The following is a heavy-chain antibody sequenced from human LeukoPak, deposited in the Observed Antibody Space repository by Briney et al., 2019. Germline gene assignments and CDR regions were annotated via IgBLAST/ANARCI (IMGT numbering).Heavy chain of an antibody. CDR3: AKDISTRWYSSTPLPGDY. D-gene: IGHD6-13*01. J-gene: IGHJ4*02. CDR1: EFTFSSYA. CDR2: ITGSGGNT. Sequence: XGSLRLSCAASEFTFSSYAMSWVRQAPGKGLEWVSGITGSGGNTYYADSVKGRFTISRDNSKNTLYLQMSSLRAEDTAIYYCAKDISTRWYSSTPLPGDYWGQGTLVTVSS. V-gene: IGHV3-23*01.